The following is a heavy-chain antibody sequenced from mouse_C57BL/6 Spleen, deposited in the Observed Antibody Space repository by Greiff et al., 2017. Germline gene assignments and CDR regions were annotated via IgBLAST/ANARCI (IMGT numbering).Heavy chain of an antibody. D-gene: IGHD2-3*01. J-gene: IGHJ2*01. CDR1: GYTITSYT. CDR2: INPSSGYT. CDR3: ARGDGYHY. Sequence: VQLQQSGAELARPGASVKMSCKASGYTITSYTTHWVKQRPGQGLEWIGYINPSSGYTKYNQKFKDKATLTADKSSSTAYMQLSSLTSEDSAVYYCARGDGYHYWGQGTTLTVSS. V-gene: IGHV1-4*01.